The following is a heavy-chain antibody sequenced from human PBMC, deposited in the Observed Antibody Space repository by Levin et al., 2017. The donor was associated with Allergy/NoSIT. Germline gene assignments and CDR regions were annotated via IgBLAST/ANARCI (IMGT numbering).Heavy chain of an antibody. CDR2: ITSNGDHI. V-gene: IGHV3-30*03. J-gene: IGHJ4*02. CDR1: GFTFSTYG. Sequence: GGSLRLSCTASGFTFSTYGMHWVRQAPGKGLDWVALITSNGDHIFYADSVKGRFTISRDNSKNTLFLQMTSLRPDDTAVYYCTRAAVADWGQGTLVTVS. CDR3: TRAAVAD.